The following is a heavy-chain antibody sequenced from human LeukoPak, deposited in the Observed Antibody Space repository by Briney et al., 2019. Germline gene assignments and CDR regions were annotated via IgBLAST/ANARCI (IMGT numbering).Heavy chain of an antibody. V-gene: IGHV4-34*01. CDR1: GGSFSGYY. D-gene: IGHD6-13*01. Sequence: SETLSLTCAVYGGSFSGYYWSWIRQPPGKGLEWIGEINHSGSTNYNPSLKSRVTISVDTSKNQFSLKLSSVTAADTAVYYCARTGRSRGYSSSWYTWGQGTLVTVSS. J-gene: IGHJ4*02. CDR2: INHSGST. CDR3: ARTGRSRGYSSSWYT.